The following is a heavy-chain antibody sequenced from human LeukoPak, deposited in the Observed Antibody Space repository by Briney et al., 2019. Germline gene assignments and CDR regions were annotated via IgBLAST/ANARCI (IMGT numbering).Heavy chain of an antibody. D-gene: IGHD3-3*01. J-gene: IGHJ6*03. CDR3: ARASTRFLEGIYPPGYYYYMDV. CDR2: IIPIFGTA. Sequence: SVKVSCKASGYTFTSYDINWVRQATGQGLEWMGGIIPIFGTANYAQKFQGRVTITADESTSTAYMELSSLRSEDTAVYYCARASTRFLEGIYPPGYYYYMDVWGKGTTVTVSS. V-gene: IGHV1-69*13. CDR1: GYTFTSYD.